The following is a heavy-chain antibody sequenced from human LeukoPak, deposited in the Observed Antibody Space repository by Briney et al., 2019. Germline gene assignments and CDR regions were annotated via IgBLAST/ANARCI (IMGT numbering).Heavy chain of an antibody. CDR3: TRHRDGYGLAFDI. CDR2: ISGSGGST. Sequence: GXSXRLSCAASGFTFSSYAMSWVRQAPGKGLEWVSAISGSGGSTYYADSVKDRFTISRDNSKNTLYLQMNSLRAEDTAVYYCTRHRDGYGLAFDIWGQGTMVTVSS. D-gene: IGHD5-24*01. CDR1: GFTFSSYA. J-gene: IGHJ3*02. V-gene: IGHV3-23*01.